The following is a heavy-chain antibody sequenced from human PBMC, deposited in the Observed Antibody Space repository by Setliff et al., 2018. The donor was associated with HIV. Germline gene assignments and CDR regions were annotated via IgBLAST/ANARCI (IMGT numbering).Heavy chain of an antibody. J-gene: IGHJ6*02. Sequence: PGGSLRLSCAASGFSFSIYEMNWVRQVPGKGLEWVSAISGSGRGTYYADSVKGRFTISRDNSKNTLYLQMNSLRAEDTAVYYCAKPLTQWGVSPYHYAVDVWGQGTTVTVSS. CDR2: ISGSGRGT. CDR1: GFSFSIYE. CDR3: AKPLTQWGVSPYHYAVDV. V-gene: IGHV3-23*01. D-gene: IGHD1-26*01.